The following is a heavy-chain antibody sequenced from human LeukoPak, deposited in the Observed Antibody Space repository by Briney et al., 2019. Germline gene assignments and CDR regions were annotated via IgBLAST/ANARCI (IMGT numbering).Heavy chain of an antibody. CDR2: LRYDGTNK. CDR3: AKEYDILTGYYAFDI. CDR1: GFTFSSYG. Sequence: GGSLRLSCAASGFTFSSYGMHWVRQAPGKGLEWVAFLRYDGTNKYYADSVKGRFTISRDNSKNTLYLQMNSLRAEDTAVYYCAKEYDILTGYYAFDIWGQGTMVTVSS. J-gene: IGHJ3*02. D-gene: IGHD3-9*01. V-gene: IGHV3-30*02.